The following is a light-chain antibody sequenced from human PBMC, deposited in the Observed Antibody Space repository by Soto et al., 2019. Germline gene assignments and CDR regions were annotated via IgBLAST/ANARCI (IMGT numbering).Light chain of an antibody. CDR3: QHYGSPPIT. V-gene: IGKV1-33*01. CDR2: DAS. J-gene: IGKJ5*01. CDR1: QDVGNF. Sequence: IQMTQGPSSLPASIGDRVTISCQASQDVGNFLNWYQQRPGKAPYLLIYDASNLDSGVSSRFSGSFSERDSSFTITRFQPDDVATYFFQHYGSPPITFGPGTRVDIK.